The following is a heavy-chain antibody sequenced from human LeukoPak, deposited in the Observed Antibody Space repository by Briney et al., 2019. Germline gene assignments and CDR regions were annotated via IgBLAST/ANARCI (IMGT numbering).Heavy chain of an antibody. Sequence: GGSLRLSCAASGFTSSSYSMNWVRQAPGTGLEWVSGISRYGGNIYYAESVKGRFTISRDNSNDTLYLQMNTLRVEDTAVYYCAKDFVGTGNFRGGDYWGQGTLVTVSS. J-gene: IGHJ4*02. D-gene: IGHD2-8*02. V-gene: IGHV3-23*01. CDR3: AKDFVGTGNFRGGDY. CDR2: ISRYGGNI. CDR1: GFTSSSYS.